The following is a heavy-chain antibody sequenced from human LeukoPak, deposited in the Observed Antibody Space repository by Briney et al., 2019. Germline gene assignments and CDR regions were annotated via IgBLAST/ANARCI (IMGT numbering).Heavy chain of an antibody. CDR1: AFTFSTYA. J-gene: IGHJ3*02. Sequence: GGTLRFSCSASAFTFSTYAMHWVRQAPGKGLKYVSAISSNGGSTYYADSVKGIFTISRDNSKNTLYFQMNSLRAEDTAVYYCAIAAAATEAFDIWGQGTMVTVSA. D-gene: IGHD6-13*01. CDR2: ISSNGGST. V-gene: IGHV3-64D*06. CDR3: AIAAAATEAFDI.